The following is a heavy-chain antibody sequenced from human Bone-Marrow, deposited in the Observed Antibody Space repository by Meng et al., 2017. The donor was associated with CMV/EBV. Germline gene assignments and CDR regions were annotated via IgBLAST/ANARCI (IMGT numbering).Heavy chain of an antibody. D-gene: IGHD6-13*01. CDR1: GDSMRSYY. CDR3: ARGRRRLAAAGTYYYYGMDV. CDR2: IYYSGTT. Sequence: SETLSLTCTVSGDSMRSYYWSWIRQPPGKGLEWIGHIYYSGTTNYNPSLKGRVTISVDTSKNQFSLKLSSVTAADTAVYYCARGRRRLAAAGTYYYYGMDVWGQRTTVTVSS. V-gene: IGHV4-59*12. J-gene: IGHJ6*02.